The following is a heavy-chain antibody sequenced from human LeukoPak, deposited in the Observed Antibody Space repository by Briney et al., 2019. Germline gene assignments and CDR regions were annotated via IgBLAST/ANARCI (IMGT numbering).Heavy chain of an antibody. Sequence: SETLSLTCTVSGGSISSANYYWGWIRQPSGKGLEWIGSVYNSGSTYYNPSLKSRVTISVDTSKNQFSLKLSSVTAADTAVYYCARGLIKDTAIVVDPPRLFDYWGQGTLVTVSS. J-gene: IGHJ4*02. D-gene: IGHD5-18*01. CDR2: VYNSGST. CDR1: GGSISSANYY. V-gene: IGHV4-39*07. CDR3: ARGLIKDTAIVVDPPRLFDY.